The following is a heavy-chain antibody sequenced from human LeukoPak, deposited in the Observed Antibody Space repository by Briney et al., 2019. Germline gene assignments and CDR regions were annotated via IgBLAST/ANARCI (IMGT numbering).Heavy chain of an antibody. CDR1: GGSISSHY. Sequence: PSETLSLTCTVSGGSISSHYWSWIRQPPGKGLEWIGYIYYSGSTNYNPSLKSRVTISVDTSNNQFSLKLISVTCADAAGYYCSGGPGYCSGCSCYGNNWFHPWGQGTLVTVSS. J-gene: IGHJ5*02. CDR3: SGGPGYCSGCSCYGNNWFHP. D-gene: IGHD2-15*01. V-gene: IGHV4-59*11. CDR2: IYYSGST.